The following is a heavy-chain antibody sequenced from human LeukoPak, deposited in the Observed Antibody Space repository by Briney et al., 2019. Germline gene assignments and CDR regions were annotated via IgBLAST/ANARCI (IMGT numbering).Heavy chain of an antibody. CDR1: GSSMSGYY. D-gene: IGHD2-2*01. CDR3: ARGIPHTSHFDS. J-gene: IGHJ4*02. Sequence: PSETLSLTCAVSGSSMSGYYWTWIRQPPGKGLEWIGYIYNSGTNNYNPSLKSRVTISGDTSKNHISLSLSSVTAADTALYYCARGIPHTSHFDSWGQGTLVTVSS. V-gene: IGHV4-59*01. CDR2: IYNSGTN.